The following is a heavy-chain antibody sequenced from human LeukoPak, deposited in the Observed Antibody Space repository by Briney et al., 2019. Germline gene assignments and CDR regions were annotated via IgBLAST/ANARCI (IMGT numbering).Heavy chain of an antibody. J-gene: IGHJ6*03. CDR3: ARDPYSGGYGAYYYYYMDV. V-gene: IGHV3-21*01. CDR1: GFIFSTYN. CDR2: ITISSSHT. D-gene: IGHD1-26*01. Sequence: GGSLRLSCSASGFIFSTYNMNWVRQAPGKALEWVSSITISSSHTYYADSVNGRYTISRDNTKNSLYLQMDSLRAEDTAVYYCARDPYSGGYGAYYYYYMDVWGKGTTVTISS.